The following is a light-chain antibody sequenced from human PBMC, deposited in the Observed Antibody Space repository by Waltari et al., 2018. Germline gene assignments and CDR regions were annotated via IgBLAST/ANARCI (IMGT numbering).Light chain of an antibody. CDR2: GAS. CDR3: QQYNNWPLPYT. Sequence: EIVMTQSPATLSVSPGERATLSCRASQSLSTALAWYQHKPGQAPGLLIHGASPRATGIAARFSGSGSGTEFTLTISSLQSEDFAVYYCQQYNNWPLPYTFGQGTKLEIK. J-gene: IGKJ2*01. CDR1: QSLSTA. V-gene: IGKV3-15*01.